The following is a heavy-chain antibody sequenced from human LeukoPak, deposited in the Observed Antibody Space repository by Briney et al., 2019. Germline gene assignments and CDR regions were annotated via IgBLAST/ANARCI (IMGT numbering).Heavy chain of an antibody. D-gene: IGHD6-25*01. CDR1: GFTFSSCW. Sequence: PGGSLRLSCAASGFTFSSCWMAWFRQAPGKGLEWVTHIKQDGSLEDYVDSVKGRFTISRDNAKNSLYLQMNSLRAEDTAVYYCATSSGSSYWGQGTLVTVSS. V-gene: IGHV3-7*01. CDR3: ATSSGSSY. CDR2: IKQDGSLE. J-gene: IGHJ4*02.